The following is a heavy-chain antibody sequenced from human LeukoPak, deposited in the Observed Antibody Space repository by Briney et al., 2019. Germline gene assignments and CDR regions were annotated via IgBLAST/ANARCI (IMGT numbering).Heavy chain of an antibody. CDR2: ISSSGETI. CDR1: GLPFSDYE. Sequence: GGSLRLSCAAAGLPFSDYEMYWVRQAPGKGLEWVSYISSSGETIYYADSVKGRFTISRDNANKSLYLRMSSLRVEDTAIYYCIPPAAGLRRTISTEYFQHWGQGALVTVSS. CDR3: IPPAAGLRRTISTEYFQH. V-gene: IGHV3-48*03. J-gene: IGHJ1*01. D-gene: IGHD6-13*01.